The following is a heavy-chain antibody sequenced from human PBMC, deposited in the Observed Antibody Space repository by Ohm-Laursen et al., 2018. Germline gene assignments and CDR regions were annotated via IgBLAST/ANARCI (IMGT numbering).Heavy chain of an antibody. Sequence: GTLSLTCAVYGGAFSGYYWSWIRQPPGKGLEWIGEINHSGSTNYNPSLKSRVTISVDTSKNQFSLKLSSVTAADTAVYYCARAHPNCSGGSCSWFAPWGQGTLVTVSS. CDR1: GGAFSGYY. CDR3: ARAHPNCSGGSCSWFAP. D-gene: IGHD2-15*01. CDR2: INHSGST. J-gene: IGHJ5*02. V-gene: IGHV4-34*01.